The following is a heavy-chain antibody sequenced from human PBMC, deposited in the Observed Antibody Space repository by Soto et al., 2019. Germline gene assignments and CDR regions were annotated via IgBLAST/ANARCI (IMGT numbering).Heavy chain of an antibody. CDR3: ARRLGSRGSFDY. V-gene: IGHV2-5*01. D-gene: IGHD6-25*01. J-gene: IGHJ4*02. CDR1: GFSLTTSGVG. CDR2: IYWNDDK. Sequence: QITLKESGPSLVKPTQTLTLTCTFSGFSLTTSGVGVGWIRQPPGKAPEWLALIYWNDDKRYRPSLQSRLTITQDTSKTQVVLTLPHMDPVETATYSWARRLGSRGSFDYWGQGSLVTVSS.